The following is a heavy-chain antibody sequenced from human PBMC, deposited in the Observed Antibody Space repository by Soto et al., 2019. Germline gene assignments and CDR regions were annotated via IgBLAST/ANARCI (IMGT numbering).Heavy chain of an antibody. J-gene: IGHJ4*02. Sequence: SVKVSCKASGGTFSSYAISWVRQAPGQGLEWMGGIIPIFGTANYAQKFQGRVTITADESTSTAYMELSSLRSEDTAVYYCARNLGHYDFWSGYSDYWGQGTLVTVSS. V-gene: IGHV1-69*13. CDR2: IIPIFGTA. CDR3: ARNLGHYDFWSGYSDY. CDR1: GGTFSSYA. D-gene: IGHD3-3*01.